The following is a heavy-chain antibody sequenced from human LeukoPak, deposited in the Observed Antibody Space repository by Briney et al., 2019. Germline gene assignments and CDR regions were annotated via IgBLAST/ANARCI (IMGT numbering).Heavy chain of an antibody. CDR1: GYTFTDYY. CDR3: ARDLYDILTGLSFYYYVDV. J-gene: IGHJ6*03. Sequence: ASVKVSCKASGYTFTDYYMHWVRQAPGQGLEWMGWINSNSGGTNYAPKFQGRVTMTRDTSISTAYMELSRLSSDDTAVYYCARDLYDILTGLSFYYYVDVWGKGTTVTISS. CDR2: INSNSGGT. V-gene: IGHV1-2*02. D-gene: IGHD3-9*01.